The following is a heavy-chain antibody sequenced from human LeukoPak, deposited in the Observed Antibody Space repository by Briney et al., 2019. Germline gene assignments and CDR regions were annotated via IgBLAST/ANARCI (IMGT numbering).Heavy chain of an antibody. V-gene: IGHV4-31*03. CDR1: GGSISSGGYY. D-gene: IGHD2-2*01. CDR3: ARGIVVVPAAIPDFDY. Sequence: SETLSLTCTVSGGSISSGGYYWSWLRQHPGKGLEWIGYIYYSGSTYYNPSLKSRVTISVDTSKNQFSLKLSSVTAADTAVYYCARGIVVVPAAIPDFDYWGQGTLVTVSS. CDR2: IYYSGST. J-gene: IGHJ4*02.